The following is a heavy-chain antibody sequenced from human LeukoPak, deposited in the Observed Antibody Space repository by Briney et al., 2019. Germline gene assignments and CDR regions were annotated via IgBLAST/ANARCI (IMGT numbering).Heavy chain of an antibody. D-gene: IGHD2-2*01. CDR2: ISAYNGDT. J-gene: IGHJ5*02. Sequence: ASVKVSCKASGYTFTSYGISWVRQAPGQGLEWMGWISAYNGDTSYAQKLQGRVTMTTDTSTSTAYMELRSLRSDDTAVYYCARDIVVATYNWFDPWGQGTLVTVSS. CDR3: ARDIVVATYNWFDP. V-gene: IGHV1-18*01. CDR1: GYTFTSYG.